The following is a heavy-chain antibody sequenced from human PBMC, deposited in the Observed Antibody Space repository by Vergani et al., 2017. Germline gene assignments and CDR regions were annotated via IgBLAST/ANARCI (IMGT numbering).Heavy chain of an antibody. CDR1: GFTFSSYW. CDR3: ARDLRNYYGNWFDP. J-gene: IGHJ5*02. CDR2: IKQDGSEK. Sequence: EVQLVESGGGLVQPGGSLRLSCAASGFTFSSYWMSWVRQAPGKGLERVANIKQDGSEKYYVDSVKGRFTISRDKAKSSLYLQMNSLRADDTAVYYCARDLRNYYGNWFDPWGQGTLVTVSS. V-gene: IGHV3-7*01. D-gene: IGHD3-10*01.